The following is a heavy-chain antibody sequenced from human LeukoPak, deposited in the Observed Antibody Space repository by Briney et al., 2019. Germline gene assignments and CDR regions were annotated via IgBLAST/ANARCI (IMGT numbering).Heavy chain of an antibody. Sequence: SETLSLTCTVSGGSISSYYWSWIRQPPGKGLEWIGYIYYSGSTNYNPSLKSRVTISVDTSKNQFSLKLSSVTAADTAVYYCARAGFMTLDYWGQGTLVTVSS. J-gene: IGHJ4*02. CDR2: IYYSGST. D-gene: IGHD3-16*01. V-gene: IGHV4-59*12. CDR3: ARAGFMTLDY. CDR1: GGSISSYY.